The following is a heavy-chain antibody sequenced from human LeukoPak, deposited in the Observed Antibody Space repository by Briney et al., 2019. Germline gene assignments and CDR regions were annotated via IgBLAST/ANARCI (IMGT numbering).Heavy chain of an antibody. Sequence: SETLSLTCAVSGGSISSSNWWSWVRQPPGKGLEWIGEINHSGSTNYNPSLKSRVTISVDTSKNQFSLKLSSVTAADTAVYYCARDADMAFDIWGQGTMVTVSS. D-gene: IGHD3-9*01. V-gene: IGHV4-4*02. CDR1: GGSISSSNW. CDR3: ARDADMAFDI. CDR2: INHSGST. J-gene: IGHJ3*02.